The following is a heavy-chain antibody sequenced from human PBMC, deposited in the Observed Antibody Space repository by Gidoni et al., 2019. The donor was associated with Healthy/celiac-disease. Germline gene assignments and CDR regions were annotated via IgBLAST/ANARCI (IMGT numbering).Heavy chain of an antibody. J-gene: IGHJ6*02. CDR2: ISYDGSNK. V-gene: IGHV3-30*04. Sequence: QVQLVESGGGVVQPGRSLRLSCAAAGFTFSSYAMHWVRQAPGKGLEWVAVISYDGSNKYYADSVKGRFTISRDNSKNTMYLQMNSLRAEDTAVYYCAAPLIAVAGTYYYGMDVWGQGTTVTVSS. D-gene: IGHD6-19*01. CDR3: AAPLIAVAGTYYYGMDV. CDR1: GFTFSSYA.